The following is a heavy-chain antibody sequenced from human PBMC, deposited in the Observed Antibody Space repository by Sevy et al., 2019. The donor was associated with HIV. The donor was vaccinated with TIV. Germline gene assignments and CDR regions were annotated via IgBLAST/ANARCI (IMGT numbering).Heavy chain of an antibody. J-gene: IGHJ4*02. V-gene: IGHV4-34*01. CDR3: ARGRPKGCGSGSYYNVGYYFDY. Sequence: SETLSLTCAVYGGSFSGYYWSWIRQPPGKGLEWIGEINHSGSTNHNPSLKSRVTISVDTSKNQVSLRLSSATAADTAVYYCARGRPKGCGSGSYYNVGYYFDYWGQGTLVTVSS. D-gene: IGHD3-10*01. CDR1: GGSFSGYY. CDR2: INHSGST.